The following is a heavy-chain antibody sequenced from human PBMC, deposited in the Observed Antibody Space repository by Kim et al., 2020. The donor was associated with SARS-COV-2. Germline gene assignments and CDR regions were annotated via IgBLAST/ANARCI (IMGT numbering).Heavy chain of an antibody. CDR2: ISYDGSNK. CDR3: AMRLGTITIFGVVISQPGRHYYYGMDV. Sequence: GGSLKLSCAASGFTFSSYAMHWVRQAPGKGLEWVAVISYDGSNKYYADSVKGRFTISRDNSKNTLYLQMNSLRAEDTAVYYCAMRLGTITIFGVVISQPGRHYYYGMDVWGQGTTVTVSS. D-gene: IGHD3-3*01. CDR1: GFTFSSYA. V-gene: IGHV3-30-3*01. J-gene: IGHJ6*02.